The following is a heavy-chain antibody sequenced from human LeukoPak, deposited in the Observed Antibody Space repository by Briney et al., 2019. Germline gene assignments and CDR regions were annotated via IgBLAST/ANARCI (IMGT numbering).Heavy chain of an antibody. CDR2: IYYSGST. CDR3: ARKFGRDGYQY. V-gene: IGHV4-61*01. D-gene: IGHD5-24*01. J-gene: IGHJ4*02. Sequence: PSETLSLSCTVSGGSFSSGSYYWSWIPQPPGKGLEWIGYIYYSGSTNYNPSLKSRVTISVDTSKNQFSLKLSSVTAADTAVYYCARKFGRDGYQYWGQGTPVTVSS. CDR1: GGSFSSGSYY.